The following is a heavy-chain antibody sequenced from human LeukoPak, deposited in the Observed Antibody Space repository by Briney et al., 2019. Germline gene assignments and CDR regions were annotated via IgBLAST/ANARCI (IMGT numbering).Heavy chain of an antibody. CDR1: GFNFKTYE. Sequence: GGSLRLSCAASGFNFKTYEMNWVRQAPGKGLEWISYISSSGGTLNYADSVKGRFTISRDNAKDSLYLQMNSLRAEDTAVYFCVKLTDYYDSRGYHYYYYGLDVWGQGTTVTVSS. V-gene: IGHV3-48*03. D-gene: IGHD3-22*01. J-gene: IGHJ6*02. CDR3: VKLTDYYDSRGYHYYYYGLDV. CDR2: ISSSGGTL.